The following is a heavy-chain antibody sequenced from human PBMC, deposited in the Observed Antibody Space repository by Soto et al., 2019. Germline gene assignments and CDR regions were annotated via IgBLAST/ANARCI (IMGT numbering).Heavy chain of an antibody. CDR2: VYYSASTNYKPSL. V-gene: IGHV4-59*01. J-gene: IGHJ3*02. Sequence: PSETLSLTCTVSGGSISSYYWSWIRQPPGKGLEWIGYVYYSASTNYKPSLNYNPSLKSRVTISVDTSKNQFSLKLSSVTAADTAVYYCARRYGSAFDIWGQGTMVTVSS. CDR3: ARRYGSAFDI. D-gene: IGHD3-10*01. CDR1: GGSISSYY.